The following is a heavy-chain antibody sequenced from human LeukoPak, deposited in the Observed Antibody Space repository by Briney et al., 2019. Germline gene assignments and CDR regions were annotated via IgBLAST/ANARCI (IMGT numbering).Heavy chain of an antibody. J-gene: IGHJ3*02. CDR1: GYTFTSYD. D-gene: IGHD3-16*02. Sequence: ASVKVSCKASGYTFTSYDINWVRQATGQGLEWMGWMNPNSGNTDYAQKFQGRVTMTRNTFISTAYMELSSLRSEDTAVYYCARILITFGGVIADDAFDIWGQGTMVTVSS. CDR2: MNPNSGNT. CDR3: ARILITFGGVIADDAFDI. V-gene: IGHV1-8*01.